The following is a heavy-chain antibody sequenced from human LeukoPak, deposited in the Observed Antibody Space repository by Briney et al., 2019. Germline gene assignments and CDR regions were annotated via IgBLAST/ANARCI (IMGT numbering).Heavy chain of an antibody. CDR3: ARTGGAHAFDI. CDR2: IIPILGIA. J-gene: IGHJ3*02. D-gene: IGHD3-10*01. CDR1: GGTFSSYT. V-gene: IGHV1-69*02. Sequence: SVKVSCKASGGTFSSYTISWVRQAPGQGLEWMGRIIPILGIANYAQKFQGRVTITADKSTSTAYRELSSLISEDTAVYYCARTGGAHAFDIWGQGTMVTVSS.